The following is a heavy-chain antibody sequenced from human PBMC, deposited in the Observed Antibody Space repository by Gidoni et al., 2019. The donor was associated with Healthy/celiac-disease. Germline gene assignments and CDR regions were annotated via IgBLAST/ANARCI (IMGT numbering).Heavy chain of an antibody. J-gene: IGHJ4*02. D-gene: IGHD6-19*01. CDR3: ASVAGWLVPFDY. CDR2: IYYSGST. Sequence: QLQLQESGPGLVKPSETLSLTCTVSGGSISSSSYYWGWIRQPPGKGLEWIGSIYYSGSTYYNPSLKSRVTISVDTSKNQFSLKLSSVTAADTAVYYCASVAGWLVPFDYWGQGTLVTVSS. CDR1: GGSISSSSYY. V-gene: IGHV4-39*01.